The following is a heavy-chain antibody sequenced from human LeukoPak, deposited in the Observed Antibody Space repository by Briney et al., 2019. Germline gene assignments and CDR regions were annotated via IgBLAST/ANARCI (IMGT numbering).Heavy chain of an antibody. V-gene: IGHV4-31*03. CDR1: GGSISSGGYY. CDR2: IYYSGST. J-gene: IGHJ5*02. Sequence: TLSLTCTVSGGSISSGGYYWSWIRQHPGKGLEWIGYIYYSGSTYYNPSLKSRVTISVDTSKNQFSLKLSSVTAADTAVYYCVRVSDPYPYNWFDPWGQGTLVTVSS. CDR3: VRVSDPYPYNWFDP.